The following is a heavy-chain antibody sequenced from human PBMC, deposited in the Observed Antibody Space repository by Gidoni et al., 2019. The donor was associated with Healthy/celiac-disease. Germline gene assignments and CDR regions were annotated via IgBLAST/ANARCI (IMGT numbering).Heavy chain of an antibody. CDR3: ARQNGGYSYGSSGYNWFDP. D-gene: IGHD5-18*01. CDR2: SNHSGSP. Sequence: QVQLQQWGAGLLKPSETLSLTCAVYGGSFSGYYCSWIRQPPGKGPEWMGESNHSGSPNYNPSLKSQVTISVDTSKNQFSLKLSSVTAADTAVYYCARQNGGYSYGSSGYNWFDPWGQGTLVTVSS. CDR1: GGSFSGYY. V-gene: IGHV4-34*01. J-gene: IGHJ5*02.